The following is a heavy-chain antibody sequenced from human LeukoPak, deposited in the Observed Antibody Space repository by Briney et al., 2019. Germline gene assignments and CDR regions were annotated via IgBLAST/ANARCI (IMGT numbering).Heavy chain of an antibody. Sequence: SETLSLTCAVYGGSFSGYYWSWIRQPPGKGLEWIGEINHSGSTNYNPSLKSRVTISVDTSKNQFSLKLGSVTAADTAVYYCATVVAATYHFDYWGQGTLVTVSS. V-gene: IGHV4-34*01. CDR3: ATVVAATYHFDY. D-gene: IGHD2-15*01. J-gene: IGHJ4*02. CDR2: INHSGST. CDR1: GGSFSGYY.